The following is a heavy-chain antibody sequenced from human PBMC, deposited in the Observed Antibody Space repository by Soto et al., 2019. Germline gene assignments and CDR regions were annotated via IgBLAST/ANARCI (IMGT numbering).Heavy chain of an antibody. CDR1: GFTFSSYG. Sequence: VQLVESGGGVVQPGRSLRLSCAASGFTFSSYGMHWVRQAPGKGLEWVAVIWYDGSNKYYADSVKGRFTISRDNSKNTLYLQMNSLRAEDTAVYYCARDRAWAAAVLRGDAFDIWGQGTMVTVSS. CDR3: ARDRAWAAAVLRGDAFDI. J-gene: IGHJ3*02. CDR2: IWYDGSNK. V-gene: IGHV3-33*01. D-gene: IGHD6-13*01.